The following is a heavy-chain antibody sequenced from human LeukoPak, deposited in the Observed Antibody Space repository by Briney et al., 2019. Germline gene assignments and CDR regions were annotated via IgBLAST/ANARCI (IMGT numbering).Heavy chain of an antibody. CDR3: AKHLRATNIYYFYGLDV. CDR2: ISYNGGST. V-gene: IGHV3-9*01. Sequence: PGGSLRLSCAASGFTFDDYGMHWVRQPPGKGLEWVSGISYNGGSTDYADSVKGRFTISRDNAKNSLYLQMSTLRPEDTALYYCAKHLRATNIYYFYGLDVWGRGTTVTVSS. J-gene: IGHJ6*02. CDR1: GFTFDDYG. D-gene: IGHD1-26*01.